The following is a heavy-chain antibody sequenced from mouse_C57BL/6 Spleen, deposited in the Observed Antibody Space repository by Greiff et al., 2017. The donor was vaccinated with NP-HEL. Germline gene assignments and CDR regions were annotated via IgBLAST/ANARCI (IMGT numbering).Heavy chain of an antibody. CDR2: ISSGSSTI. CDR3: ARDHFDY. V-gene: IGHV5-17*01. Sequence: EVQLQQSGGGLVKPGGSLKLSCAASGFTFSDYGMHWVRQAPEKGLEWVAYISSGSSTIYYADTVKGRFTISRDNAKNTLFLQMTSLRSEDTAMYYCARDHFDYWGQGTTLTVSS. CDR1: GFTFSDYG. J-gene: IGHJ2*01.